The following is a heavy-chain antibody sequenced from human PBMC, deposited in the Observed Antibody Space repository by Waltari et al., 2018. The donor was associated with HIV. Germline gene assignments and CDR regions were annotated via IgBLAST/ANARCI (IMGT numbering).Heavy chain of an antibody. V-gene: IGHV3-48*04. CDR3: ARDDYGMDV. CDR2: ISSSSRTI. CDR1: GFTFSSYS. Sequence: EVQLVESGGGLVQPGGSLRLSCAASGFTFSSYSMTWVRKATGKGREWVSYISSSSRTIYYADSVKGRVTISRDNAKNSLYLQMNSLRAEDTAVYYWARDDYGMDVWGQGTTVTVSS. J-gene: IGHJ6*02.